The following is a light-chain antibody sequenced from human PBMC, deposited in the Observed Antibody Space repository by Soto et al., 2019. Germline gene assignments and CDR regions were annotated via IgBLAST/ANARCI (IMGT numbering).Light chain of an antibody. CDR1: QTFSSIY. J-gene: IGKJ1*01. V-gene: IGKV3-20*01. CDR3: HQYVSWT. Sequence: VLTQSPGTLSLSPGDSATLSCRASQTFSSIYLAWYQQKPGQAPRLLIYGASSRATGIPDRFSGSGSGTDFTLTISRLEPEDFAVYYCHQYVSWTCGQGTKVDIK. CDR2: GAS.